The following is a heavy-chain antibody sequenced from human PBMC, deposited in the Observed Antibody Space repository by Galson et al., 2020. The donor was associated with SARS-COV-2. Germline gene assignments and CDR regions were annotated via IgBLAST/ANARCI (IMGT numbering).Heavy chain of an antibody. CDR3: ARIDSSGCRGNY. Sequence: ESGPTLVKPTQTLTPTCTFSGFSLSTSGMCVNWIRQPPGKALEWLARIDWDEDKYYTTSLKTRLTISKDTSKNQVVPTMTNMDPVDTATYYCARIDSSGCRGNYWGQGTLVTVSS. D-gene: IGHD6-19*01. J-gene: IGHJ4*02. V-gene: IGHV2-70*11. CDR2: IDWDEDK. CDR1: GFSLSTSGMC.